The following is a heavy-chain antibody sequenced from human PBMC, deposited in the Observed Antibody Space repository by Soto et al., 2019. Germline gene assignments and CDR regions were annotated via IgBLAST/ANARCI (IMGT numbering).Heavy chain of an antibody. CDR3: ARAYPGSGWPYHYYGMDV. D-gene: IGHD6-19*01. CDR2: IKQDGSEK. CDR1: GFTFSTYW. Sequence: GGSLRLSCVASGFTFSTYWMSWVRQAPGKGLEWVANIKQDGSEKYYVDSVKDRFTISRDNAKNSLYLQMNSLRAEDSAVSYCARAYPGSGWPYHYYGMDVWGQGTTVTVSS. V-gene: IGHV3-7*01. J-gene: IGHJ6*02.